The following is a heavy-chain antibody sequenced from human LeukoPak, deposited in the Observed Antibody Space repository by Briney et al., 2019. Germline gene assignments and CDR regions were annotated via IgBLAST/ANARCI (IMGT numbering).Heavy chain of an antibody. CDR1: GGSISSGGYS. Sequence: PSETLSLTCAVSGGSISSGGYSWSWIRQPPGKGLDWIGSIYYSGSTYYNPSLKSRLTMSVDTSKNQFSLKLSSVTAADTAVYFCAREDGYNYYFDYWGQGTLVTVSS. J-gene: IGHJ4*02. CDR2: IYYSGST. D-gene: IGHD5-24*01. V-gene: IGHV4-39*07. CDR3: AREDGYNYYFDY.